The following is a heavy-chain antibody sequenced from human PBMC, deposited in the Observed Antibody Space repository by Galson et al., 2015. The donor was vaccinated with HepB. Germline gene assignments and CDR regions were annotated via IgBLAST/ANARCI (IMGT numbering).Heavy chain of an antibody. CDR2: IWYDGSNK. CDR1: GFTFSSYG. Sequence: SLRLSCAASGFTFSSYGMHWVRQAPGKGLEWVAVIWYDGSNKYYADSVKGRFTISRDNSKNTLYLQMNSLRAEDTAVYYCAKDGLGEMATTTTYSMDVWGQGTTVTVSS. J-gene: IGHJ6*02. CDR3: AKDGLGEMATTTTYSMDV. D-gene: IGHD5-24*01. V-gene: IGHV3-33*06.